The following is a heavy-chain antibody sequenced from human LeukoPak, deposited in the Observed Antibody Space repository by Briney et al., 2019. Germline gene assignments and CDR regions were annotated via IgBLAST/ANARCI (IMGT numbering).Heavy chain of an antibody. CDR2: IYPGDSDT. J-gene: IGHJ3*02. Sequence: GESLKISCKGSGYSFTTYWIGWVRQMPGKGLEWMGIIYPGDSDTRHSPSFQGQVTISADKSISTAYLQWSSRKASDTARYYCARHRLARPRNDAFDIWGQGTMVPVSS. CDR3: ARHRLARPRNDAFDI. CDR1: GYSFTTYW. V-gene: IGHV5-51*01.